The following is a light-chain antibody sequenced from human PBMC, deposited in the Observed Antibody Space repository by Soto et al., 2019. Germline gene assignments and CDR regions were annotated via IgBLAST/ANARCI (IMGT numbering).Light chain of an antibody. J-gene: IGKJ4*01. Sequence: EIMLTQSPATLSLSKGERATLSCRASQSVSSYLAWYQQKPGQAPRLLIYGASIRATGVPATFSGSGSGTEFTLSISSLQSEHLGVYYCQQDSSWPLTFGGGTKVDI. CDR1: QSVSSY. CDR2: GAS. CDR3: QQDSSWPLT. V-gene: IGKV3-15*01.